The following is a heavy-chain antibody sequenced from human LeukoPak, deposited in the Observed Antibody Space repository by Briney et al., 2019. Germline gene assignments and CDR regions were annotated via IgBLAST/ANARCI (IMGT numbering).Heavy chain of an antibody. CDR3: AKDGEYQLKGSYYGMDV. V-gene: IGHV3-23*01. D-gene: IGHD2-2*01. J-gene: IGHJ6*02. CDR1: GFTFSSYA. Sequence: GGSLRLSCAASGFTFSSYAMSWVRQAPGKGLKWVSALSGSGGSTYYADSVKGRFTISRDNYKNTLYLQVNSLRAEDTAVYYCAKDGEYQLKGSYYGMDVWGQGTTVTVPS. CDR2: LSGSGGST.